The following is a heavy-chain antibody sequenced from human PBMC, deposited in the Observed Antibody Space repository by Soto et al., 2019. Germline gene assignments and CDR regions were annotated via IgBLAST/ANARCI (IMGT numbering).Heavy chain of an antibody. J-gene: IGHJ4*02. V-gene: IGHV1-69*06. CDR3: ATLAATAMVKIDY. D-gene: IGHD5-18*01. CDR1: GGTFSSYA. Sequence: QVQLVQSGAEVKKAGSSVKVSCKASGGTFSSYAISWVRQAPGQGLEWMGGIIPIFGTANYAQKFQGSVTITADKYTSTAYMELSSLRSEDTAVYYCATLAATAMVKIDYWRQGTLVTVST. CDR2: IIPIFGTA.